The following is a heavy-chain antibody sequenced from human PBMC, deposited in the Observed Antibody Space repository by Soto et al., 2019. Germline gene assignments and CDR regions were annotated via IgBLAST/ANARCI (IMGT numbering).Heavy chain of an antibody. V-gene: IGHV3-30-3*01. CDR2: ISDDGSNT. CDR3: AREVYYDFWGGFNTHPYYFDG. J-gene: IGHJ4*02. D-gene: IGHD3-3*01. CDR1: GFTFSRHT. Sequence: QVQLVESGGGVVQPGRSLRLSCAASGFTFSRHTMHWVRQAPGKGLEWVAAISDDGSNTYYADSVKGRFTISRDNSKNTLYLQMNSLSSEDTAVTHCAREVYYDFWGGFNTHPYYFDGWGQGTLVTVSS.